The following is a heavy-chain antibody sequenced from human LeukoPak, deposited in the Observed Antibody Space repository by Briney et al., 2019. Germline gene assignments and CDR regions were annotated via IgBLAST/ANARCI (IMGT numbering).Heavy chain of an antibody. CDR1: GASISSSNW. Sequence: SGTLSLTCAVSGASISSSNWWSWVRQPPGKGLEWIGEIDDSGSTNYNPSLKSRVTISVAKSKNQFSLKLNSVTAADTAVYYCARFRGRVTTTALVPVRMRDYGLDIWGQGTTVSVSS. CDR3: ARFRGRVTTTALVPVRMRDYGLDI. CDR2: IDDSGST. J-gene: IGHJ6*02. V-gene: IGHV4-4*02. D-gene: IGHD3-10*01.